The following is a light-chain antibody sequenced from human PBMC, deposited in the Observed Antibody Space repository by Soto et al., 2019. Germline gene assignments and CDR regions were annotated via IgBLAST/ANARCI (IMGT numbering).Light chain of an antibody. V-gene: IGLV2-8*01. Sequence: QSVLTQPPSASGSPGQSVTISCTGTSSDVGDNYVSWYQHHLGKAPKLLIYGNKNRPSGVPDRFSGSKSGTSASLAITGLQAEDEADYYCQSYDSSLSVSYVFGTGTKVTVL. CDR1: SSDVGDNY. CDR3: QSYDSSLSVSYV. J-gene: IGLJ1*01. CDR2: GNK.